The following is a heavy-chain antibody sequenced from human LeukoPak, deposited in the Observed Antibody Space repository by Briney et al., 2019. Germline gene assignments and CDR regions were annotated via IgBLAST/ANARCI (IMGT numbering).Heavy chain of an antibody. Sequence: ASVKVSCKASGYTFTSHYMHWVRQAHGQGLEWMGIINPSGGSTSYAQKFQGRVTMTRDTSTSTVYMELRSLRSEDTAVYYCATARRLEGYCSSITCLVPYNWLDPWGQGTLVTVSS. CDR2: INPSGGST. D-gene: IGHD2-2*01. J-gene: IGHJ5*02. V-gene: IGHV1-46*01. CDR1: GYTFTSHY. CDR3: ATARRLEGYCSSITCLVPYNWLDP.